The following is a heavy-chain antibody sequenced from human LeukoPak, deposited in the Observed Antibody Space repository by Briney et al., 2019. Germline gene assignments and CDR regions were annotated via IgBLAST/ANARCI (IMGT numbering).Heavy chain of an antibody. V-gene: IGHV1-46*01. D-gene: IGHD3-22*01. CDR1: GYTFTSYY. CDR3: ARDDDDSSGYYSNTFDY. J-gene: IGHJ4*02. Sequence: GASVKVSCKASGYTFTSYYMHWVRQAPGQGLEWMGIINPSGGSTSYAQKFQGRVTMTRDTSTSTVYMELSSLRSEDTAVYYCARDDDDSSGYYSNTFDYWGQGTPVTVSS. CDR2: INPSGGST.